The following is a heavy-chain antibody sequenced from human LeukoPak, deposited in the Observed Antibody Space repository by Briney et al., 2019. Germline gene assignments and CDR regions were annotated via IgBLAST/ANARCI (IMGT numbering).Heavy chain of an antibody. CDR3: ARSWGFGDPNWFDP. CDR1: GYTFTSYG. D-gene: IGHD3-10*01. CDR2: ISAYNGDT. V-gene: IGHV1-18*01. Sequence: ASVKVSCKASGYTFTSYGISWVRQAPGQGLEWMGWISAYNGDTNYAQNLQGTVTMTTDTSTTTAYMELRSLRSDDTALYYCARSWGFGDPNWFDPWGQGTLVTVSS. J-gene: IGHJ5*02.